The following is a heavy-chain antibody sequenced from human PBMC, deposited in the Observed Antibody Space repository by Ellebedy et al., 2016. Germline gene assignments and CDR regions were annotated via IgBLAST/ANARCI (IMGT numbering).Heavy chain of an antibody. J-gene: IGHJ4*02. CDR1: GYTFTSYY. CDR3: ARDGGYDNDPYYFDY. CDR2: ISGYNGNT. Sequence: ASVKVSCKASGYTFTSYYMHWVRQAPGQGLEWMGWISGYNGNTNYAQRLQGRVTMTTDTSTSTAYMELRSLRSDDTAVYYCARDGGYDNDPYYFDYWGQGTLVTVSS. V-gene: IGHV1-18*04. D-gene: IGHD5-12*01.